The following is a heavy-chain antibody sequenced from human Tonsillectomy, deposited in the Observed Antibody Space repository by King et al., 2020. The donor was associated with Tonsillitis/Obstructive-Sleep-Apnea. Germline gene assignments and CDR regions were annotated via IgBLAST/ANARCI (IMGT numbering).Heavy chain of an antibody. V-gene: IGHV1-2*06. CDR3: ARDPREGYCSSTSCYVDYNYYYMDV. CDR1: GYTFAGYY. Sequence: VQLVESGAEVKKPGASVKVSCKASGYTFAGYYIHWVRQAPGQGLEWMGRINPNSGGTNYAQNFQVRVTMTRDTSVSTAYMELGRLRSDDTAVYYCARDPREGYCSSTSCYVDYNYYYMDVWGKGTTVTVSS. D-gene: IGHD2-2*01. CDR2: INPNSGGT. J-gene: IGHJ6*03.